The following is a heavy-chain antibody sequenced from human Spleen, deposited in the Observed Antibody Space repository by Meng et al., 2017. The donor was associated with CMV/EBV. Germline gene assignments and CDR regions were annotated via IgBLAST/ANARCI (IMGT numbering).Heavy chain of an antibody. D-gene: IGHD1-26*01. J-gene: IGHJ4*02. V-gene: IGHV3-23*01. CDR1: GFTFSSYA. Sequence: VSLFESWGGLGPPGGSRGLSRAASGFTFSSYAMSWVRQAPGKGLEWVSAISGSGGSTYYADSVKGRFTISRDNSKNTLYLQINSLRVEDTAVYYCARDQGEWELLFDYWGQGTLVTVSS. CDR3: ARDQGEWELLFDY. CDR2: ISGSGGST.